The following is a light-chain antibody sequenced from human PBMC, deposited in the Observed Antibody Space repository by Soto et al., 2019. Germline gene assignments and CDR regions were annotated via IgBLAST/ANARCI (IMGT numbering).Light chain of an antibody. CDR3: CASVGARSYV. CDR2: EGT. J-gene: IGLJ1*01. CDR1: NNL. Sequence: QSVLTQPASVSGSPGQSITISCTGTNNLVSWYQQHPGKAPKVVLYEGTKRPSGVSNRFSGSNSGSTASLTISGLQAEDEAHYFCCASVGARSYVFGPGTKVTVL. V-gene: IGLV2-23*01.